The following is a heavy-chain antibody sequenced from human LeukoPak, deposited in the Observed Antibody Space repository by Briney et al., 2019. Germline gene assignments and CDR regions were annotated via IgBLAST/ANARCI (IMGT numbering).Heavy chain of an antibody. V-gene: IGHV3-64D*06. CDR1: GFIFTTYT. D-gene: IGHD3-9*01. CDR2: VNGNGDTT. CDR3: VGDQVDDTGYLR. J-gene: IGHJ4*02. Sequence: GGSLRLSCSASGFIFTTYTMYWVRQAPGKGLEFVSVVNGNGDTTYYTDSAKGRFTISRDNSKNTLYLQMSSLRAEDTAVYYCVGDQVDDTGYLRWGQGTRVTVSA.